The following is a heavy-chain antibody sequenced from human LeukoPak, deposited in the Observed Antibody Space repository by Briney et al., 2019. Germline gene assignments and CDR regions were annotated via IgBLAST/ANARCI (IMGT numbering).Heavy chain of an antibody. CDR2: ISSSCSSI. V-gene: IGHV3-48*03. CDR1: GFTFSSYE. J-gene: IGHJ4*02. D-gene: IGHD4-17*01. Sequence: PGGSLRLSCAASGFTFSSYEMNWVRQAPGKGLEWVSYISSSCSSIYYADSVKGRFTISRNNAKNSLYLQMNSLRAEDTAVYYCARVRQTTVTTAYYFDYWGQGTLVTVSS. CDR3: ARVRQTTVTTAYYFDY.